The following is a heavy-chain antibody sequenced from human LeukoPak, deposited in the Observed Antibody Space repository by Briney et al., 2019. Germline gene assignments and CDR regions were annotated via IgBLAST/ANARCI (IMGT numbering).Heavy chain of an antibody. J-gene: IGHJ5*02. CDR1: GFSLSGYW. Sequence: GGSLGLSCVASGFSLSGYWMYWVRQAPGKGLMYISRNNGDGSTTNYADVVKGRFTMSRDNVKNTLYLQMNSLRVEDTAVYYCARDPRNVGLAPWGQGTLVTVSS. CDR2: NNGDGSTT. V-gene: IGHV3-74*01. CDR3: ARDPRNVGLAP. D-gene: IGHD2-15*01.